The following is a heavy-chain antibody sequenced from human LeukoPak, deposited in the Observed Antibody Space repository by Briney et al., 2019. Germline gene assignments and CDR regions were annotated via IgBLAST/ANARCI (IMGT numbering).Heavy chain of an antibody. CDR2: ISHDGSNK. CDR1: GFTFSSYA. CDR3: ARTDYGDLRGSYGMDV. D-gene: IGHD4-17*01. Sequence: GGSLRLSCAASGFTFSSYAMHWVRQAPGKGLEWVAVISHDGSNKYYADSVKGRFTISRDNSKNTLYLQMNSLRAEDTAVYYCARTDYGDLRGSYGMDVWGQGTTVTVSS. J-gene: IGHJ6*02. V-gene: IGHV3-30-3*01.